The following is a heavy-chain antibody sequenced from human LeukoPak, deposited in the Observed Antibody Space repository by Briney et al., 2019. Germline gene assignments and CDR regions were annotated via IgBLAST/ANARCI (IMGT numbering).Heavy chain of an antibody. V-gene: IGHV1-18*01. D-gene: IGHD6-13*01. CDR2: IRVHNGDT. CDR1: GYMFGVFG. CDR3: ATYSGSSGRGVDP. J-gene: IGHJ5*02. Sequence: ASVKVSCKASGYMFGVFGITWVRQAPGQGLEWMGSIRVHNGDTNYAHKFQGRITMTRDTSISTAYMELSSLTSEDTAIYFCATYSGSSGRGVDPWGQGTLVTVSS.